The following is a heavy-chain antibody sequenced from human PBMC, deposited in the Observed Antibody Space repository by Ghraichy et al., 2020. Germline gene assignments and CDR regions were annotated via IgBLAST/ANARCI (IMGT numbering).Heavy chain of an antibody. CDR2: VYHSGSA. J-gene: IGHJ6*02. D-gene: IGHD4-23*01. CDR3: ARNGDSGGNSLYYGMDV. V-gene: IGHV4-59*08. Sequence: SETLSLTCGLSGGALIYYYFTWFRHASGILLEWIGSVYHSGSANYNPSLRSRVTISVDTSRNQFFLKLRSVTAADTAVYYWARNGDSGGNSLYYGMDVWGQGTPVTVSS. CDR1: GGALIYYY.